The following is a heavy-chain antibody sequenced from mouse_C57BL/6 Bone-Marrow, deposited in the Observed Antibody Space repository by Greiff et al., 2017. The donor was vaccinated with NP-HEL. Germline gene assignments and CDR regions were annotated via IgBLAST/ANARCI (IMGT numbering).Heavy chain of an antibody. CDR1: GYTFTEYT. CDR3: ARHEDHYDYDFYYFDY. Sequence: VKLMESGAELVKPGASVKLSCKASGYTFTEYTIHWVKQRSGQGLEWIGWFYPGSGSIKYNEKFKDKATLTADKSSSTVYMELSRLTSEDSAVYFCARHEDHYDYDFYYFDYWGQGTTLTVSS. CDR2: FYPGSGSI. J-gene: IGHJ2*01. V-gene: IGHV1-62-2*01. D-gene: IGHD2-4*01.